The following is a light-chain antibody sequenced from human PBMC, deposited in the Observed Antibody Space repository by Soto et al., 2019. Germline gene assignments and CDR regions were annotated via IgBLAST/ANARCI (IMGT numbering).Light chain of an antibody. V-gene: IGKV1-5*03. CDR2: RAS. CDR3: QHYNSYPKA. J-gene: IGKJ1*01. CDR1: QTISSW. Sequence: IPMTQYTSSVSGSAGDRVIITCRASQTISSWLAWYQQKPGKAPKLLIYRASTLKSGVPSRFSGSGSGTEFTLTISSLQPDDFATYCCQHYNSYPKAFGQGTKVDIK.